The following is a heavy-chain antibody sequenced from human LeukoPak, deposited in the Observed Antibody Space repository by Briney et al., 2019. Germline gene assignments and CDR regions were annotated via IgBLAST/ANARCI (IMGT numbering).Heavy chain of an antibody. V-gene: IGHV1-69*01. CDR2: IIPIFGTA. Sequence: SVKVSCKASGGTFSSYAISWVRQAPGQGLEWMGGIIPIFGTANYAQKFQGRVTITADDSTSTAYMELSSLRSEDTAVYYCARVGYNYYDSSGYQKTFDYWGQGTLVTVSS. CDR1: GGTFSSYA. J-gene: IGHJ4*02. D-gene: IGHD3-22*01. CDR3: ARVGYNYYDSSGYQKTFDY.